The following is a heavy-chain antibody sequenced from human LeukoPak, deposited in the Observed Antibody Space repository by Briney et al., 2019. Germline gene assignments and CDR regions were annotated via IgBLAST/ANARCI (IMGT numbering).Heavy chain of an antibody. J-gene: IGHJ6*02. V-gene: IGHV4-61*08. Sequence: SETLSLTCTVSGGSISSGGYYWSWIRQPPGKGLEWIGYMYHSGSTNYNPSLKSRVTISVDTSKNQFSLNLSSVTAADTAVYYCARGDYYGSAPYGMDVWGQGTTVTVSS. CDR2: MYHSGST. CDR1: GGSISSGGYY. CDR3: ARGDYYGSAPYGMDV. D-gene: IGHD3-10*01.